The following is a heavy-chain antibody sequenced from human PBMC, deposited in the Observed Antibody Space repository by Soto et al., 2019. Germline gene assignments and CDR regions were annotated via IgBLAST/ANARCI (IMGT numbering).Heavy chain of an antibody. CDR1: GFRFGDYY. D-gene: IGHD2-15*01. Sequence: QVQLVESGGGLVKPGGSLRLSCAASGFRFGDYYMSWIRQAPGKGLEWVSYISSSAYTIYYAASVEGRFTISRDNAKNSLFLQMNSLRADDTAVYYCARGLVVAATRGPIDYWGPGILVTVSS. CDR3: ARGLVVAATRGPIDY. J-gene: IGHJ4*02. V-gene: IGHV3-11*01. CDR2: ISSSAYTI.